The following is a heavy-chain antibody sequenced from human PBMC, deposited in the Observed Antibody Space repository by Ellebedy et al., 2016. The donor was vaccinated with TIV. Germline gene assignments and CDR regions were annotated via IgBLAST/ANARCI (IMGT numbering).Heavy chain of an antibody. V-gene: IGHV3-30*02. D-gene: IGHD2-8*01. CDR3: AQDYGYCTTDSCPTFDS. J-gene: IGHJ4*02. CDR1: AFTFGDYG. CDR2: IRHDATNK. Sequence: PGGSLRLSCAGSAFTFGDYGMHWVRRAPGKGLEWVAFIRHDATNKYYADSVQGRFTISRDTSRNTLYLQMKSLRAEDTAVYFCAQDYGYCTTDSCPTFDSWGQGTLVTVSS.